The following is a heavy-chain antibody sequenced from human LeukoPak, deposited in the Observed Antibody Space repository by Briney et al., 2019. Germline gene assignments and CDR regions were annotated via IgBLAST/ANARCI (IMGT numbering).Heavy chain of an antibody. D-gene: IGHD2-2*01. J-gene: IGHJ4*02. V-gene: IGHV3-48*01. CDR3: ARGIVVVPAAIPFDY. CDR2: ISSSSSTI. CDR1: GFTFSSYW. Sequence: GGSLRLSCAASGFTFSSYWMNWVRQAPGKGLEWVSYISSSSSTIYYADSVKGRFIISRDNAKNSLYLQMNSLRAEDTAVYYCARGIVVVPAAIPFDYWGQGTLVTVSS.